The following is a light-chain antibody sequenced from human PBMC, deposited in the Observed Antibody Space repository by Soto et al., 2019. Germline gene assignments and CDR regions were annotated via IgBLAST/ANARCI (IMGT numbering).Light chain of an antibody. Sequence: QSALTQPRSVSGSPGQSVAISCTGTSSDAGSYNYVSWYQQHPGKAPKLMIYDVSKRPSGVPDRFSGSKSGNTASLTISGHHAEDEADYYCCSYGGTSTYVFGSGTKLTVL. CDR1: SSDAGSYNY. V-gene: IGLV2-11*01. CDR2: DVS. J-gene: IGLJ1*01. CDR3: CSYGGTSTYV.